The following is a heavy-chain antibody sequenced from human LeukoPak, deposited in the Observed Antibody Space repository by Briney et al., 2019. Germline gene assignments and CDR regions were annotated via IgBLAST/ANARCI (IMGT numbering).Heavy chain of an antibody. V-gene: IGHV3-74*01. D-gene: IGHD3-10*01. CDR3: ARTGKNDQYFQH. CDR2: INPDGSTT. Sequence: GGSLRLSCAASGFTFSRYWIHWVRQAPGKGLEWVSRINPDGSTTTYADSVKGRFTISRDNAKNSLYLQMNSLRAEDTAVYYCARTGKNDQYFQHWGQGTLVTVSS. CDR1: GFTFSRYW. J-gene: IGHJ1*01.